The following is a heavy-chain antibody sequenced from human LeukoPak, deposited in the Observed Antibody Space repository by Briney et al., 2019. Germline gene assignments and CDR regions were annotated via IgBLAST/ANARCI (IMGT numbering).Heavy chain of an antibody. J-gene: IGHJ3*02. V-gene: IGHV4-34*01. CDR3: AGEQYFDAFDI. Sequence: SETLSLTCAVYGGSFSGYYWSWIRQPPGKGLEWIGEINHSGSTNYNPSLKSRVTISVDTSKNQFSLKLSSVTAADTAVYYCAGEQYFDAFDIWGQGTMVTVSS. CDR1: GGSFSGYY. CDR2: INHSGST. D-gene: IGHD2/OR15-2a*01.